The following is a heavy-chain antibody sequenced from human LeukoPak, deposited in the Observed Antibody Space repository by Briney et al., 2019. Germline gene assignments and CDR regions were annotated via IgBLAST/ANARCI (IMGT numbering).Heavy chain of an antibody. CDR3: ARRPWGGYDY. Sequence: SETLSLTCTVSGGSMSSYYWCWIRQPPGKGLEWIGDIHYSGTTSYNSSLKSRVTISTDTSKNQFSLQMRSVTAADTAVYYCARRPWGGYDYWGQGSLIIVSS. D-gene: IGHD5-12*01. V-gene: IGHV4-59*08. J-gene: IGHJ4*02. CDR2: IHYSGTT. CDR1: GGSMSSYY.